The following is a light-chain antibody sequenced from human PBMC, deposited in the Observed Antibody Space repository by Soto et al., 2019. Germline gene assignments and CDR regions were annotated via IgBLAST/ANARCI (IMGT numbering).Light chain of an antibody. Sequence: DIQMTQSPSSLSASVGDRVIITCRASQNIRSYLNWYQKKPGKAPKVLIYAASSLQSGVPSRFSGGGSGTDFTLTISGLQREDFATYYCQHSYSFPYTFGQGTNLELK. J-gene: IGKJ2*01. CDR3: QHSYSFPYT. V-gene: IGKV1-39*01. CDR2: AAS. CDR1: QNIRSY.